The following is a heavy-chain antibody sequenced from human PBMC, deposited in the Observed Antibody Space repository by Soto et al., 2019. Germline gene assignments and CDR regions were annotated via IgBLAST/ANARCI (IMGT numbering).Heavy chain of an antibody. D-gene: IGHD3-3*01. CDR1: GGTFSSYA. V-gene: IGHV1-69*13. Sequence: SVKVSCKASGGTFSSYAISWVRQAPGQGLEWMGGIIPIFGTANYAQKFQGRVTITADESTSTAYMELSSLRSEDTAVYYCARLRITIFGVDPYGMDVWGQGTAVTV. J-gene: IGHJ6*02. CDR2: IIPIFGTA. CDR3: ARLRITIFGVDPYGMDV.